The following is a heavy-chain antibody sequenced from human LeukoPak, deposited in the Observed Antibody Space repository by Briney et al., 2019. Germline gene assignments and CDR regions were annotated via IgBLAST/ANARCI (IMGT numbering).Heavy chain of an antibody. D-gene: IGHD3-10*01. Sequence: GGSLRLSCAASGFTFSSYAMHWVRQAPGKGLEWVAVISYDGSNKYYADSAKGRFTISRDNSKNTLYPQMNSLRAEDTAVYYCARGGWFGESSRFDPWGQGTLVTVSS. CDR3: ARGGWFGESSRFDP. J-gene: IGHJ5*02. CDR1: GFTFSSYA. V-gene: IGHV3-30*04. CDR2: ISYDGSNK.